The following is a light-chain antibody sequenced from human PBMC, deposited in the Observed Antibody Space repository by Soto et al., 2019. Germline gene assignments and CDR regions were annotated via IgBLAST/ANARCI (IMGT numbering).Light chain of an antibody. CDR2: DND. Sequence: QAVVTQPPSVSAAPGQKVTISCSGSYSNIGDNYVSWYQQLPGTAPKLLIYDNDDRPSGIPDRCSGSKSGTSATLGITGLLTGDEADYDCGTWDSSLSAWVFGGGTKVTVL. CDR3: GTWDSSLSAWV. V-gene: IGLV1-51*01. CDR1: YSNIGDNY. J-gene: IGLJ3*02.